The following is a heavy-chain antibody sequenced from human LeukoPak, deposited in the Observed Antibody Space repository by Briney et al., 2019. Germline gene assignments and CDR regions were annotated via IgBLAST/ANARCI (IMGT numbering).Heavy chain of an antibody. CDR1: GFTFSSYE. CDR3: ARRAGAYSHPYDY. Sequence: PGGSLRLSCAASGFTFSSYEMNWVRQAPGKGLEWVSYISSSGGTRYYADSVKGRFTISRDNAKNTLYLQMNSLRAEDTAVYYCARRAGAYSHPYDYWGQGTLVTVSS. J-gene: IGHJ4*02. CDR2: ISSSGGTR. D-gene: IGHD4/OR15-4a*01. V-gene: IGHV3-48*03.